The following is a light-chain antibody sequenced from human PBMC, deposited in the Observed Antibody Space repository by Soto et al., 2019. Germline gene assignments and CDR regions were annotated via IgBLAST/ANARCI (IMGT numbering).Light chain of an antibody. V-gene: IGKV3-15*01. CDR1: QSVSSK. CDR2: GAS. CDR3: QQYNNWPQT. Sequence: EIVMTQSPVTLSVSPGERATLSCRASQSVSSKLARYQQKPGQAPRLLIYGASTRATGIPARFSGSGSGTEFTLSISSLQSEDFAVYYCQQYNNWPQTFGQGTKVDIK. J-gene: IGKJ2*01.